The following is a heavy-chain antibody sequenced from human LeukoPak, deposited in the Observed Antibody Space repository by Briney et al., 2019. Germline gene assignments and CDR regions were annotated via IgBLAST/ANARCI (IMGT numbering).Heavy chain of an antibody. CDR2: ISYDGTQT. J-gene: IGHJ4*02. V-gene: IGHV3-30*03. D-gene: IGHD1-26*01. Sequence: GGSLRLSCAASGFTFSTYGMHWVRQAPGKGLEWVAVISYDGTQTYHADSVKGRFTISRDNSKNTLYLQMNSLRAEDTAVYYRATERGLFSGSYYALFDHWGQGTLVTVSS. CDR3: ATERGLFSGSYYALFDH. CDR1: GFTFSTYG.